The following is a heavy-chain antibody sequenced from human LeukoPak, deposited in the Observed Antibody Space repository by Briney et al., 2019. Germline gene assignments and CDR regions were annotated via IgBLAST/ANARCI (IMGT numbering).Heavy chain of an antibody. Sequence: GGSLRLSCAASGFTVSSNYMSWVRQAPGKGPEWVSIIYSGFSTYYAESVKGRFTISRDNSKNTLYLQMNSLRAEDTAVYYCARGGRGGYDLWSGYYRSYYMDVWGKGTTVTVSS. V-gene: IGHV3-53*01. D-gene: IGHD3-3*01. CDR1: GFTVSSNY. CDR2: IYSGFST. J-gene: IGHJ6*03. CDR3: ARGGRGGYDLWSGYYRSYYMDV.